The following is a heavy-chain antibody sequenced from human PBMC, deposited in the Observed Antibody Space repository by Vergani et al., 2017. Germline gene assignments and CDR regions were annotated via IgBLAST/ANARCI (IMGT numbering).Heavy chain of an antibody. V-gene: IGHV1-2*02. J-gene: IGHJ3*02. CDR2: SNPNSGGT. Sequence: QVQLVQSGAEVKKPGASVKVSCKASGYTFTGYYMHWVRQAPGQGLEWMGWSNPNSGGTNYAQKFQGRVTMTRETSISKAYMELSRLRSDDTAVYYCAREGSDYYVSSGYYVLGSFDIWGQGTMVTVSS. CDR3: AREGSDYYVSSGYYVLGSFDI. D-gene: IGHD3-22*01. CDR1: GYTFTGYY.